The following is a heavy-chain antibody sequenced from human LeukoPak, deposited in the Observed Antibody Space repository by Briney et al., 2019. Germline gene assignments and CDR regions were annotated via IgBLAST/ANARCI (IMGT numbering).Heavy chain of an antibody. D-gene: IGHD5-12*01. CDR1: GGSFSGYY. Sequence: SETLSLTCAVYGGSFSGYYWSWIRQPPGKGLEWIGEINHSGSTNYNPSLKSRVTISVDKSKNQFSLKLSSVTAADTAVYYCARVRYSGYAWGSYGMDVWGQGTTVTVSS. CDR2: INHSGST. J-gene: IGHJ6*02. CDR3: ARVRYSGYAWGSYGMDV. V-gene: IGHV4-34*01.